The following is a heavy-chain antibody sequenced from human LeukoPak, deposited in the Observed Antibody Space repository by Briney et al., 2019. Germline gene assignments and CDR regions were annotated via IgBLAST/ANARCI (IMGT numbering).Heavy chain of an antibody. CDR3: AIQPWGSGNNWYFDL. Sequence: ASVKVSCKASGYTFTAYYIHWVRQAPGQGLECMGRISPNSGGTDYAQKFQGRVTMTRDTSISTTYVELSSLTSDDTAVYYCAIQPWGSGNNWYFDLWGRGTLVTVSS. V-gene: IGHV1-2*06. D-gene: IGHD7-27*01. CDR2: ISPNSGGT. J-gene: IGHJ2*01. CDR1: GYTFTAYY.